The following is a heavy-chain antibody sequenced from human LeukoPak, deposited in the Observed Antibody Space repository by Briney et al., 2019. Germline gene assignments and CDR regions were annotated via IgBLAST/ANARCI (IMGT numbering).Heavy chain of an antibody. D-gene: IGHD1-26*01. CDR3: ATTRFGGSYLGLEGFDY. Sequence: PGRSLRLSCAASGFAFSSYGMHWVRQAPGKGLEWVAVISYDGSNKYYADSVKGRFTISRDNSKNTLYLQMNSLRAEDTAVYYCATTRFGGSYLGLEGFDYWGQGTLVTVSS. CDR2: ISYDGSNK. J-gene: IGHJ4*02. CDR1: GFAFSSYG. V-gene: IGHV3-30*03.